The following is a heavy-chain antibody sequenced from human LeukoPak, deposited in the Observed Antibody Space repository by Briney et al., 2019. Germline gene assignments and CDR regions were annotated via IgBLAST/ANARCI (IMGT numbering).Heavy chain of an antibody. V-gene: IGHV4-34*01. D-gene: IGHD6-19*01. Sequence: SETLSLTCAVYGGSLSGYYWNWIRQSPGKGLEWIGEINHSGTTNYIASLKSRVTMSVDTSKNQFSLKLSSVTAADTAVYYCARAEVTAGTKYFDLWGRGTLVTVSS. CDR3: ARAEVTAGTKYFDL. J-gene: IGHJ2*01. CDR1: GGSLSGYY. CDR2: INHSGTT.